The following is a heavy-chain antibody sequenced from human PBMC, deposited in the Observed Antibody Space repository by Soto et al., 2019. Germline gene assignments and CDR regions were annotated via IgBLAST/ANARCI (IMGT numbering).Heavy chain of an antibody. J-gene: IGHJ4*02. CDR2: IKESGFA. V-gene: IGHV4-34*01. Sequence: SEILSLTCGVYNGSFSDYLWNWIRQPPGKGLEWIGEIKESGFATYNPSLKSRVTISVDTSKNQFSLKLSSVTAADTAVYYCARQHYYDSSGPDYWGQGTLVTVSS. CDR3: ARQHYYDSSGPDY. D-gene: IGHD3-22*01. CDR1: NGSFSDYL.